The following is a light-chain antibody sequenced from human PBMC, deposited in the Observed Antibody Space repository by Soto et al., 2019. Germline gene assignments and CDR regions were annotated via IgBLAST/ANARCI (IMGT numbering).Light chain of an antibody. Sequence: QSALTQPPSASGSPGQSVTIPCTGTSSDVGGYNYVSRYQQHRAKPPKLMIYEVSKRPSGVPDRFSGSKSGNTASLTVSGLQAEDEADYYCSSYAGSNNVFGTGTKLTVL. CDR3: SSYAGSNNV. CDR1: SSDVGGYNY. CDR2: EVS. J-gene: IGLJ1*01. V-gene: IGLV2-8*01.